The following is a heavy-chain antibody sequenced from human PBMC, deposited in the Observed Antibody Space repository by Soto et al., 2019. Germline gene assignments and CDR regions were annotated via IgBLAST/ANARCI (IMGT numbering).Heavy chain of an antibody. J-gene: IGHJ4*02. D-gene: IGHD6-19*01. CDR1: GFTFSSYS. Sequence: XGSLRLSCAASGFTFSSYSMSWVRQAPGKGLEWVSAISGSGGSTYYADSVKGRFTISRDNSKNTLYLQMNSLRAEDTAVYYCAKAPVSGIAVAGTSYLPLDDWGQGTLVTVSS. CDR3: AKAPVSGIAVAGTSYLPLDD. CDR2: ISGSGGST. V-gene: IGHV3-23*01.